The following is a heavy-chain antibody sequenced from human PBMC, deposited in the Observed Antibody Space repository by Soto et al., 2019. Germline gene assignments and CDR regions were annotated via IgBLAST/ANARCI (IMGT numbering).Heavy chain of an antibody. J-gene: IGHJ6*02. V-gene: IGHV7-4-1*01. CDR2: INTNTGNP. Sequence: GASMKVSCKASGYTFTSYAMNWVRQAPGQGLEWMGWINTNTGNPTYAQGFTGRFVFSLDTSVSTAYLQICSLKAEDTAVYYCARDGKNYDFWSGFYYYYYGMDVWGQGTTVTVSS. CDR1: GYTFTSYA. D-gene: IGHD3-3*01. CDR3: ARDGKNYDFWSGFYYYYYGMDV.